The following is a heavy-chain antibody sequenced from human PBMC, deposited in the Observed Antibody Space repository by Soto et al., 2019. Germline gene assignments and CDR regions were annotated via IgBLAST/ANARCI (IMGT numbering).Heavy chain of an antibody. D-gene: IGHD3-16*02. Sequence: QLQLQESGPGLVKPSETLSLTCTVSGGSISSSSYYWGWIRQPPGKGLEWIGSIYYSGSTYYNPSLKSRVTISVDTSKNQFSLKLSSVTAADTAVYYCARMAATAIGILDYWGQGTLVTVSS. CDR3: ARMAATAIGILDY. CDR1: GGSISSSSYY. J-gene: IGHJ4*02. V-gene: IGHV4-39*01. CDR2: IYYSGST.